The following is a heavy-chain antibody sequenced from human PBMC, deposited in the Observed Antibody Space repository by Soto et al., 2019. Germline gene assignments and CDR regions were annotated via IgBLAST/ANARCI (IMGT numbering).Heavy chain of an antibody. J-gene: IGHJ5*02. V-gene: IGHV1-2*02. CDR3: AISRRSTAIQDDR. Sequence: QVQLVQSGAEVKKPGASVKVSCKASGYTVTDYFIHCVRQAPGQGLAWMGWVNPKSGGTNYAPNFHGRVPMTSDTSTSTASMEPTWLRFGDTAVHYCAISRRSTAIQDDRWGQGTLVTVSS. CDR2: VNPKSGGT. D-gene: IGHD2-21*02. CDR1: GYTVTDYF.